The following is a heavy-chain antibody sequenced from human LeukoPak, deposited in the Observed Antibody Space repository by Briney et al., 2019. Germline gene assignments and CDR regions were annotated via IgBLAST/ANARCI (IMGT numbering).Heavy chain of an antibody. J-gene: IGHJ4*02. Sequence: GGSLRLSCAASGFTFSSHSMNWVRQAPGKGLEWVSYISSSSSTIYYADSVKGRFTISRDNAKNALYLQMNSLRAEDTAVYYCARGVVGRGFDYWGQGTLVTVSS. CDR1: GFTFSSHS. CDR3: ARGVVGRGFDY. D-gene: IGHD1-26*01. V-gene: IGHV3-48*04. CDR2: ISSSSSTI.